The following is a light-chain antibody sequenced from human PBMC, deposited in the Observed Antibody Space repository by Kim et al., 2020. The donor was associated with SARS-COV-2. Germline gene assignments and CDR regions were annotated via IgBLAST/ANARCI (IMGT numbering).Light chain of an antibody. J-gene: IGKJ1*01. Sequence: EIVLTQSPATLSLSPWERATLSCRASPSVSSYLAWYQQKPGQAPRLLIYDASNRATGIPARFSGSGSGTAFTLTISSLEPEDFAVYYCQQRSNWRGTFGQGTKVDIK. CDR3: QQRSNWRGT. CDR2: DAS. V-gene: IGKV3-11*01. CDR1: PSVSSY.